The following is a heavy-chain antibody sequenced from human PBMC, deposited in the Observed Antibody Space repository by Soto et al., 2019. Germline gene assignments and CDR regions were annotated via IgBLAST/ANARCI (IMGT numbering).Heavy chain of an antibody. CDR1: GYTFTNFY. V-gene: IGHV1-18*04. CDR3: ARYPYGSGSYGPIDY. D-gene: IGHD3-10*01. CDR2: ISAYNGNT. Sequence: ASVKVSCKASGYTFTNFYVHWVRQAPGQGLEWMGWISAYNGNTNYAQKLQGRVTMTTDTSTSTAYMELRSLRSDDTAVYYCARYPYGSGSYGPIDYWGQGTLVTVSS. J-gene: IGHJ4*02.